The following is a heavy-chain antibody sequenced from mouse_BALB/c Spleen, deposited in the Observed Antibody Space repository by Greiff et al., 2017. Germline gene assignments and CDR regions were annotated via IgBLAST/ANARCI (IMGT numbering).Heavy chain of an antibody. D-gene: IGHD1-2*01. CDR3: ASSLSAATWFAY. V-gene: IGHV5-6-5*01. CDR1: GFAFSSYD. J-gene: IGHJ3*01. Sequence: EVKLVESGGGLVKPGGSLKLSCAASGFAFSSYDMSWVRQTPEKRLEWVASISSGGSTYYPDSVKGRFTISRDNARNILYLQMSSLRSEDTAMYYCASSLSAATWFAYWGQGTLVTVSA. CDR2: ISSGGST.